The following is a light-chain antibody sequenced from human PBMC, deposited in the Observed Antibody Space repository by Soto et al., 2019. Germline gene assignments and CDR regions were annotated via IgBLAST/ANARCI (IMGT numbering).Light chain of an antibody. J-gene: IGLJ2*01. Sequence: QSALTQPASVSGSPGQSITISCTGTSSDVGGYDHVSWYQQHPGKAPNLMIYDVSNRPSGVSSRFSGSKSGNTASLTIAGLQAEDEADYYCSSYASSRDVVFGGGTKLTVL. V-gene: IGLV2-14*03. CDR3: SSYASSRDVV. CDR1: SSDVGGYDH. CDR2: DVS.